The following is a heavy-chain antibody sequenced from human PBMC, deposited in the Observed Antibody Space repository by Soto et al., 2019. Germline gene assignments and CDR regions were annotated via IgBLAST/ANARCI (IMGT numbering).Heavy chain of an antibody. CDR2: IYTSGST. D-gene: IGHD3-22*01. CDR1: GGSISSYY. J-gene: IGHJ4*02. V-gene: IGHV4-4*07. Sequence: PSETLSLTCTVSGGSISSYYWSWIRQPAGKGLEWIGRIYTSGSTNYNPSLKSRVTMSVDTSKNQFSLKLSSVTAADTAVYYCARGTPEGNYYDSSGYSLLFDYWGQGTPVTVSS. CDR3: ARGTPEGNYYDSSGYSLLFDY.